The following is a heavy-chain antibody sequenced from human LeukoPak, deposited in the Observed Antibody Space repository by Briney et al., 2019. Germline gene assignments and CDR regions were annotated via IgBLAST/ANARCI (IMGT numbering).Heavy chain of an antibody. CDR3: VRLRKLGSAPY. D-gene: IGHD6-13*01. J-gene: IGHJ4*02. CDR2: IFYTGST. CDR1: VGSINSASDY. Sequence: SETLSLTCTVSVGSINSASDYWGWVRQPPGKGLEWMGSIFYTGSTYYNPSLKSRFTIFVDTSKNQFSLDLRCVTAAETAVDVCVRLRKLGSAPYWGQGTLVTVSS. V-gene: IGHV4-39*01.